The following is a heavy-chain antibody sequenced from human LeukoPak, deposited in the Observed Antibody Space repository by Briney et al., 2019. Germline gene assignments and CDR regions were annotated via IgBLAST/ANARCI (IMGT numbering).Heavy chain of an antibody. CDR3: ASLIVVVPATMRGSGFDI. J-gene: IGHJ3*02. CDR1: GFTFSSYW. D-gene: IGHD2-2*01. V-gene: IGHV3-7*01. Sequence: PGGSLRFSCAASGFTFSSYWMSWVRQAPGKGLEWVANIKQDGSEKNYVDSVTGRFTISRDNAKNSLYLQMNSLRAEDTAVYYCASLIVVVPATMRGSGFDIWGQGTMVTVSS. CDR2: IKQDGSEK.